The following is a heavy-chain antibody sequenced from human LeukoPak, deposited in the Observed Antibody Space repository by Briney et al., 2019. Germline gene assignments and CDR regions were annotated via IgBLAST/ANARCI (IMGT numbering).Heavy chain of an antibody. CDR2: INADGSST. CDR3: ARGGPLARTTDY. D-gene: IGHD1-1*01. Sequence: GGSLRLSCAASGFTFSSYWMHWVRQAPGKGLVWVSHINADGSSTTYADSVKGRFTISRDNAKKTLYLQMNSLRAEDTAVYYCARGGPLARTTDYWGQGTLVTVSS. J-gene: IGHJ4*02. V-gene: IGHV3-74*01. CDR1: GFTFSSYW.